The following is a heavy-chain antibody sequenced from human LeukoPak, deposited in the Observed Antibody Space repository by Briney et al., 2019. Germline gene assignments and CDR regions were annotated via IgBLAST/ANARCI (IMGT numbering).Heavy chain of an antibody. V-gene: IGHV3-21*01. Sequence: GGSLRLPCAASGFTFSSYSMNWVRQAPGKGLEWVSSISSSSSYIYYADSVKGRFTISRDNAKNSLYLQMNSLRAEDTAVYYCARGYSGYDYFDYWGQGTLVTVSS. CDR3: ARGYSGYDYFDY. CDR2: ISSSSSYI. D-gene: IGHD5-12*01. J-gene: IGHJ4*02. CDR1: GFTFSSYS.